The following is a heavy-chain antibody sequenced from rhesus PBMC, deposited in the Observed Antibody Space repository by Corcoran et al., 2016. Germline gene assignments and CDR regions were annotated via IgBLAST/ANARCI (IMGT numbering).Heavy chain of an antibody. D-gene: IGHD6-31*01. CDR2: IYWNDSK. Sequence: QVTLKESGPALVKPTQTLTLTCTFPGFSISTSGTGVGWIRQPPGKALEWLASIYWNDSKYYSTSLKSRLTISKDTSKNQVVLTMTNMDPVDTATYYCARGSYSSGWYDYWGQGVLVTVSS. CDR3: ARGSYSSGWYDY. J-gene: IGHJ4*01. CDR1: GFSISTSGTG. V-gene: IGHV2-95*01.